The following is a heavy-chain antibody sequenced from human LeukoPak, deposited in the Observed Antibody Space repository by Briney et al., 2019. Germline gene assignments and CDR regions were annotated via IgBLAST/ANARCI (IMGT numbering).Heavy chain of an antibody. Sequence: SQTLSLTCTVSGGSISSGSYYWSWIRQPAGKGLEWIGRIYTSGSTNYNPSLKSRVTISVDTSKNQFSLKLSSVTAADTAVYYCARGPLEWSGYYSSYYYYYMDVWGKGTTVTVSS. J-gene: IGHJ6*03. D-gene: IGHD3-3*01. CDR3: ARGPLEWSGYYSSYYYYYMDV. CDR2: IYTSGST. V-gene: IGHV4-61*02. CDR1: GGSISSGSYY.